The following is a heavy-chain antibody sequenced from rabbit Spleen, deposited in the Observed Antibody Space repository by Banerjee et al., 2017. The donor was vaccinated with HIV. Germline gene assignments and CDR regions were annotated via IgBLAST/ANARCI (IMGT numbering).Heavy chain of an antibody. CDR1: GFSFSRGYD. D-gene: IGHD4-1*01. V-gene: IGHV1S45*01. CDR3: ARDLAGVIGWNFYL. J-gene: IGHJ4*01. Sequence: QEQLVESGGGLVQPEGSLTLTCKASGFSFSRGYDMSWVRQAPGKGLEWISCIVGSSSGFTYSATWAKGRFTISKTSSTTVTLQMPSLTAADTATYFCARDLAGVIGWNFYLWGQGTLVTVS. CDR2: IVGSSSGFT.